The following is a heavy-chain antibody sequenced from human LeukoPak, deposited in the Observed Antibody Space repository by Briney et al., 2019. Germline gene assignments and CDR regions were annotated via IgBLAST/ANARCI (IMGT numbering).Heavy chain of an antibody. CDR2: ISANGGTT. CDR3: ARAGFRNSWPIDF. J-gene: IGHJ4*02. V-gene: IGHV3-64*02. Sequence: GGSLRLSCAGSGFTFSSHAMHWVRQAPRKGLEYVAAISANGGTTYHADSVKGRFTISRDNSKNTLYLQLGSLRPDDMALYYCARAGFRNSWPIDFWGQGALVTVSS. CDR1: GFTFSSHA. D-gene: IGHD6-13*01.